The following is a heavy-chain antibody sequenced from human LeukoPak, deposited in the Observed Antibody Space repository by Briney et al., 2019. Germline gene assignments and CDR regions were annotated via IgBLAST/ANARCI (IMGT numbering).Heavy chain of an antibody. J-gene: IGHJ4*02. Sequence: GGSLRLSCAASGFTFSNYAMHWVRQAPGKGLEWVAVISYDGSNEYYADPVKGRFTISRDNSKNTVYLQMNSLRPEDTAVYYCAKDEGGAAAGDFYLDYWGQGTLVTVSS. CDR3: AKDEGGAAAGDFYLDY. V-gene: IGHV3-30*04. CDR2: ISYDGSNE. D-gene: IGHD6-13*01. CDR1: GFTFSNYA.